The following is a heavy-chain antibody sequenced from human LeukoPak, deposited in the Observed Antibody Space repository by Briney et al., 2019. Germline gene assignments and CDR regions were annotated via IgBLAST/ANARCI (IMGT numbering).Heavy chain of an antibody. V-gene: IGHV3-30*18. Sequence: GGSLRLSCAAPGFTFSSYGMHWVRQAPGKGLEWVAVISYDGSNKYYADSVRGRFTISRDNSKNTLYLQMNSLRAEDTAVYYCAKDLYNYYGSGSPDYWGQGTLVTVSS. CDR1: GFTFSSYG. CDR2: ISYDGSNK. CDR3: AKDLYNYYGSGSPDY. D-gene: IGHD3-10*01. J-gene: IGHJ4*02.